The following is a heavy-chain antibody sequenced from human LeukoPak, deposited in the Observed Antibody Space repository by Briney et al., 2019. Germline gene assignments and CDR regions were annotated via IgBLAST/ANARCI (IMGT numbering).Heavy chain of an antibody. CDR1: GFTFSSYW. V-gene: IGHV3-74*01. D-gene: IGHD4-17*01. CDR3: ARGMATVTGPFDS. Sequence: GGSLRLSCAASGFTFSSYWMHWVRQAPGKGLMWVSRINIGVSDTLYADSVKGRFTISRDNAKNTLYLRMNSLRAEDTAVYYCARGMATVTGPFDSWGQGTLVTVSS. J-gene: IGHJ4*02. CDR2: INIGVSDT.